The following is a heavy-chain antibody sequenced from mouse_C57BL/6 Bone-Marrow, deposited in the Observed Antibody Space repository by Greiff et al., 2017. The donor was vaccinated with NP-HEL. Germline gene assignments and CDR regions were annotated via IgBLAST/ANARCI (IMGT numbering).Heavy chain of an antibody. CDR2: INPYNGGT. J-gene: IGHJ1*03. Sequence: EVKLQESGPVLVKPGASVKMSCKASGYTFTDYYMNWVKQSHGKSLEWIGVINPYNGGTSYNQKFKGKATLTVDKSYSTAYMELNSLTSEDSAVYYCARRGFITTVVANWYFDVWGTGTTVTVSS. D-gene: IGHD1-1*01. CDR3: ARRGFITTVVANWYFDV. CDR1: GYTFTDYY. V-gene: IGHV1-19*01.